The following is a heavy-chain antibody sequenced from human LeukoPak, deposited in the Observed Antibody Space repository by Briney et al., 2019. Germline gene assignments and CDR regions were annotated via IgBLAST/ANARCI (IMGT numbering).Heavy chain of an antibody. D-gene: IGHD2-2*01. Sequence: AASVKVSCKASGGTFSSYAISWVRQAPGQGLEWMGRIIPIFGIANYAQKFQGRVTITADKSTSTAYMELRSLRSDDTAVYYCARDLEGNVVDDKPLDYWGQGTLVTVSS. CDR2: IIPIFGIA. V-gene: IGHV1-69*04. CDR3: ARDLEGNVVDDKPLDY. CDR1: GGTFSSYA. J-gene: IGHJ4*02.